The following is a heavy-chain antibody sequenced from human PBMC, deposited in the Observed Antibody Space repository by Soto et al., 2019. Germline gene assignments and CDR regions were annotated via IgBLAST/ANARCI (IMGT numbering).Heavy chain of an antibody. J-gene: IGHJ4*02. Sequence: QVQLQESGPGLVKPSQTLSLTCTVSGGSISSGGYYWSWIRQHPGKGLEWIGSIYYSGSTYYNPYFKRGVTLSVDQSEHRSPLKLCSVTGADPAVCYWARGVLHWGQGTLVTVSS. CDR2: IYYSGST. D-gene: IGHD3-10*01. V-gene: IGHV4-31*03. CDR3: ARGVLH. CDR1: GGSISSGGYY.